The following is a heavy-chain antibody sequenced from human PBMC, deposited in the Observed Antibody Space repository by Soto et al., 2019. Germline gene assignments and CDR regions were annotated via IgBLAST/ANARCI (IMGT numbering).Heavy chain of an antibody. V-gene: IGHV5-10-1*01. CDR2: IDPSDSYT. J-gene: IGHJ6*02. D-gene: IGHD2-8*01. CDR3: AIRRCMRTCCLYYYYGMDV. CDR1: GYSFTSYW. Sequence: GESLQLSCKGSGYSFTSYWISWVRQMPGKGLEWMGRIDPSDSYTNYSPSFQGHVTISADKSISTAYLQWSSLKASDTAMYYCAIRRCMRTCCLYYYYGMDVWGQGTTVTVYS.